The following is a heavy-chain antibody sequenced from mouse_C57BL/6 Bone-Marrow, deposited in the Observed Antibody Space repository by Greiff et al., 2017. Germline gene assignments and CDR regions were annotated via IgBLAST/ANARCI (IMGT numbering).Heavy chain of an antibody. CDR2: IWSGGST. CDR1: GFSLTSYG. J-gene: IGHJ3*01. Sequence: VHLVESGPGLVQPSQSLSITCTVSGFSLTSYGVHWVRQSPGQGLAWLGVIWSGGSTDYNAAFISRLSISKDNSKSQVFCKMNGLQADDTAIYYCARRGFAYWGQGTLVTVSA. CDR3: ARRGFAY. V-gene: IGHV2-2*01.